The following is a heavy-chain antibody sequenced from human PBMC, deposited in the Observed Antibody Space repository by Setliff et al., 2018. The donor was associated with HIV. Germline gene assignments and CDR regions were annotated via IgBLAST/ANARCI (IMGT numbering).Heavy chain of an antibody. V-gene: IGHV3-15*01. CDR3: ANLWELGA. Sequence: GGSLRLSCAASGFTFANAWMNWFRQAPGKGLEWVGRIQTKPNDYATAHAASVKGRFTISRDDSQNTAYLQMNSLRTEDTAVYLCANLWELGAWGRGTLVTVSS. D-gene: IGHD3-16*01. CDR1: GFTFANAW. J-gene: IGHJ5*02. CDR2: IQTKPNDYAT.